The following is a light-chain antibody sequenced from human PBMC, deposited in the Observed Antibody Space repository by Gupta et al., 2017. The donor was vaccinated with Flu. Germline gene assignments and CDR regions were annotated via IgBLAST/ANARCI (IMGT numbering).Light chain of an antibody. CDR1: SSDIGVYNY. CDR2: EVN. CDR3: SSYAGGNNLV. J-gene: IGLJ3*02. V-gene: IGLV2-8*01. Sequence: QSALTQPPSASGSPGQSVTISCTGTSSDIGVYNYVSWYQQHPGKAPKLIIYEVNKRPSGVPDRFSGSKSGNTASLTVSGLQAEEEADYFCSSYAGGNNLVFGGGTKLTVL.